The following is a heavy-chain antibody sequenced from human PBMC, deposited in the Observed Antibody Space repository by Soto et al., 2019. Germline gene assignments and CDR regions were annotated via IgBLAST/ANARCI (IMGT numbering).Heavy chain of an antibody. V-gene: IGHV4-39*01. J-gene: IGHJ5*02. CDR3: AKMYYDILTAFCWFDP. Sequence: SETLSLTCTVSGGSISSSSYYWGWIRQPPGKGLEWIGSIYYSGSTYYNPSLKSRVTISVDTSKNQFSLKLSSVTAADTAVYYCAKMYYDILTAFCWFDPWGQGTLVS. D-gene: IGHD3-9*01. CDR1: GGSISSSSYY. CDR2: IYYSGST.